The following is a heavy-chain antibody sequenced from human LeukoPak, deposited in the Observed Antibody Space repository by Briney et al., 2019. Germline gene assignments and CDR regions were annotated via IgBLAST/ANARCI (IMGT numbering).Heavy chain of an antibody. Sequence: GGSLRLSCAASGFSFSTYEMNWVRQAPGKGLEWVSYISSSGSSIHYADSVKGRFTISRDNAKNSLYLQMNSLRAEDTAVYYCARMTGSGSSWFDPWGQGTPVTVSS. CDR3: ARMTGSGSSWFDP. CDR2: ISSSGSSI. D-gene: IGHD3-10*01. J-gene: IGHJ5*02. CDR1: GFSFSTYE. V-gene: IGHV3-48*03.